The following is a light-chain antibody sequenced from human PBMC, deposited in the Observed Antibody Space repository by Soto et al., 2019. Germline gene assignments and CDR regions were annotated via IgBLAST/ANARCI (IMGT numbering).Light chain of an antibody. CDR2: GNS. V-gene: IGLV1-40*01. CDR1: SSNIGAGYD. J-gene: IGLJ1*01. Sequence: QSVLTQPPSVSGAPGQRVTISCTGSSSNIGAGYDVHWYQQLPGTAPKLLIYGNSNRPSGVPDRFSGSKSGTSASLAITGLQAEDEADYSCQSCDTSLSGFYVFGTGTKVTVL. CDR3: QSCDTSLSGFYV.